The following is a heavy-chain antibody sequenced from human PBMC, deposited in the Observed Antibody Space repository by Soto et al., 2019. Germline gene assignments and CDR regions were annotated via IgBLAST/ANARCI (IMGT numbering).Heavy chain of an antibody. J-gene: IGHJ4*02. CDR1: GYSFTTYG. CDR3: ARPYDSSQSPRFDY. CDR2: ISPYNGKT. D-gene: IGHD3-22*01. Sequence: ASVKVSCKASGYSFTTYGIFWVRQVPGQGLEWMGWISPYNGKTNYAQNLQGRVSMTTDTSTTTAYMELRSLRSDDTAVYYCARPYDSSQSPRFDYWGQGTLVTVSS. V-gene: IGHV1-18*01.